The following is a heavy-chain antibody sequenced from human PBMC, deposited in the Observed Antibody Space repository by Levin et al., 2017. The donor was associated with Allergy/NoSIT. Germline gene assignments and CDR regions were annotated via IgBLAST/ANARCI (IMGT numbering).Heavy chain of an antibody. CDR3: ARGLIGIAAAGPRDGMDV. CDR1: GGSFSGYY. Sequence: SETLSLTCAVYGGSFSGYYWSWIRQPPGKGLEWIGEINHSGSTNYNPSLKSRVTISVDTSKNQFSLKLSSVTAADTAVYYCARGLIGIAAAGPRDGMDVWGQGTTVTVSS. V-gene: IGHV4-34*01. D-gene: IGHD6-13*01. CDR2: INHSGST. J-gene: IGHJ6*02.